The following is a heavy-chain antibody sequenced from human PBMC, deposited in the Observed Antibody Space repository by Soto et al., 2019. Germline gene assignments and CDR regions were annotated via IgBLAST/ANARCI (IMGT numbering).Heavy chain of an antibody. J-gene: IGHJ4*02. CDR3: ARGGTGKRIAVAGGVCYS. CDR1: GFTFSSYA. Sequence: QVQLVESGGGVVQPGRSLRLSCAASGFTFSSYAMHWVRQAPGKGLEWVAVISYDGSNKYYADSVKGRFTISRDNSKNTLYEAMNSLRAEDTAVYYCARGGTGKRIAVAGGVCYSWGQGTLVTVSS. V-gene: IGHV3-30-3*01. CDR2: ISYDGSNK. D-gene: IGHD6-19*01.